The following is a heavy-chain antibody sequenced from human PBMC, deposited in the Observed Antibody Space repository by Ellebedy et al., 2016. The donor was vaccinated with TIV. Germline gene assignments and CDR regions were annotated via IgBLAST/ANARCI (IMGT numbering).Heavy chain of an antibody. J-gene: IGHJ4*02. Sequence: PGGSLRLSCAASGFSVSSHYMTRVRQAPGKGLEWVSIIYAGGNTKYADSVKGRFTISRDNSKNTLYLEMKSLKVDDTAVYYCARIPYYHSSGWVTYFDYWGQGTLVTVSS. CDR1: GFSVSSHY. CDR2: IYAGGNT. CDR3: ARIPYYHSSGWVTYFDY. V-gene: IGHV3-53*01. D-gene: IGHD3-22*01.